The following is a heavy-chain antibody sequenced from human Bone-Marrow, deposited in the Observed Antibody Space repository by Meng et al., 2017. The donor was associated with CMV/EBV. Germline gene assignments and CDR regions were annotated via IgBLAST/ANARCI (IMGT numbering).Heavy chain of an antibody. CDR1: GGTFSSYA. Sequence: SVKVSCKASGGTFSSYAISWVRQAPRQGLEWMGGIIPIFGTANYAQKFQGRVTITTDESTSTAYMELSSLRSEDTAVYYCARENCSSTSCYYGMDVWGQGTTVTVSS. V-gene: IGHV1-69*05. CDR2: IIPIFGTA. J-gene: IGHJ6*02. D-gene: IGHD2-2*01. CDR3: ARENCSSTSCYYGMDV.